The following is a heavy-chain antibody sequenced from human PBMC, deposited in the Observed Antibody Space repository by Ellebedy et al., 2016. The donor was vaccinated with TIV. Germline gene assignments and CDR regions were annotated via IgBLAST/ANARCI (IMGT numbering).Heavy chain of an antibody. CDR3: ARIKSSYYMDV. CDR2: IWDDGSEK. CDR1: GFTFRSYG. V-gene: IGHV3-33*01. J-gene: IGHJ6*03. D-gene: IGHD3-10*01. Sequence: GGSLRLSXAASGFTFRSYGMHWVRQAPGKGLEWVAVIWDDGSEKYYADSVRDRCTISRDNSKNTVYLQMNSLRAEDTAVYYCARIKSSYYMDVWGQGTTVSVSS.